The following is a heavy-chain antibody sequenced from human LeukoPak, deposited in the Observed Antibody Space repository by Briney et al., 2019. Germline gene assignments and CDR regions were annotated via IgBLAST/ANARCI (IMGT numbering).Heavy chain of an antibody. D-gene: IGHD1-7*01. CDR1: GFTFTSYA. CDR3: AKSLSAGTTISAFDI. CDR2: ISGSGGGT. J-gene: IGHJ3*02. V-gene: IGHV3-23*01. Sequence: QSGGSLRLSCVASGFTFTSYAMSWVRQAPGKGLEWVSAISGSGGGTYYADSVKGRFTISRDNSKNTLYLQMNSLRAEDTAVYYCAKSLSAGTTISAFDIWGQGTMVTVSS.